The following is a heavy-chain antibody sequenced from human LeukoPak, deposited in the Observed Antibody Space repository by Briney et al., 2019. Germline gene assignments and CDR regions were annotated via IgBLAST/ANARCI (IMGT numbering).Heavy chain of an antibody. CDR1: GFTFSSYW. CDR3: ARASAYDFWSGLIYYFDY. V-gene: IGHV3-7*01. Sequence: PGGSLRLSCAASGFTFSSYWMSWVRQAPGMGLEWVANIKQDGSEKYYVDSVKGRFTISRDNAKNSLYLQMNSLRAEDTAVYYCARASAYDFWSGLIYYFDYWGQGTLVTVSS. CDR2: IKQDGSEK. J-gene: IGHJ4*02. D-gene: IGHD3-3*01.